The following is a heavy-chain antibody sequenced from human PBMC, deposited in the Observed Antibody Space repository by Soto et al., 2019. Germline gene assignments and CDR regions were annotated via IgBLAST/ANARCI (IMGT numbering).Heavy chain of an antibody. J-gene: IGHJ4*02. CDR1: CLTFTRYG. V-gene: IGHV1-18*01. CDR3: ARDAAVGLFDY. CDR2: ISAYNGNT. D-gene: IGHD1-26*01. Sequence: QVQLVQSGAGVKKPGASVKVSRKASCLTFTRYGISWVRQAPGQGLEWMGWISAYNGNTKYAQKLQGRVTMTTDTSTSTAYMELRSLRSDDTAVYYCARDAAVGLFDYWGQGTLVTVSS.